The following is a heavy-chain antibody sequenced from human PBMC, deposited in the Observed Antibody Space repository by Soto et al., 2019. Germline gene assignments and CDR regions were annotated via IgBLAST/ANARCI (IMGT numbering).Heavy chain of an antibody. Sequence: QVQLVESGGGVVQPGRSLRLSCAASGFTFSSYAMHWVRQAPGKGLEWVAVISYDGSNKYYADSVKGRFTISRDNSKNTLYLQMNSLRAEDTAVYYCARAHPLAGKSIAARRGFDYWGQGTLVTVSS. V-gene: IGHV3-30-3*01. CDR1: GFTFSSYA. CDR3: ARAHPLAGKSIAARRGFDY. CDR2: ISYDGSNK. J-gene: IGHJ4*02. D-gene: IGHD6-6*01.